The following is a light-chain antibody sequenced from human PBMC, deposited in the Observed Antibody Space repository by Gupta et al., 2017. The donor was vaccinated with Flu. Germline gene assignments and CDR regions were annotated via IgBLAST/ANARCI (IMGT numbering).Light chain of an antibody. CDR2: WAS. CDR1: QSVLYNSNNKNY. V-gene: IGKV4-1*01. Sequence: KCKSSQSVLYNSNNKNYLAWYQQKPGQPPKLLIYWASTRASGVPDRFSGSGSATDFTLTISTLQAEDVAVYYCHQHYNTEGTFGQGTKVQIK. J-gene: IGKJ1*01. CDR3: HQHYNTEGT.